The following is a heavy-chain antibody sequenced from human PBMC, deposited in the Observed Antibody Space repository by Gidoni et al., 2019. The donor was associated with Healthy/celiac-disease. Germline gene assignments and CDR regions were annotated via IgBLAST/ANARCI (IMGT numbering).Heavy chain of an antibody. CDR2: IYTSGST. CDR1: GGSISSYY. CDR3: ARDYMITFGGNAFDI. D-gene: IGHD3-16*01. Sequence: QVQLQESGPGLVKPSETLSLTCTVSGGSISSYYWSWIRQPAGKGLEWIGRIYTSGSTNYNPSLKSRVTMSVYTSKNQFSLKLSSVTAADTAVYYCARDYMITFGGNAFDIWGQGTMVTVSS. J-gene: IGHJ3*02. V-gene: IGHV4-4*07.